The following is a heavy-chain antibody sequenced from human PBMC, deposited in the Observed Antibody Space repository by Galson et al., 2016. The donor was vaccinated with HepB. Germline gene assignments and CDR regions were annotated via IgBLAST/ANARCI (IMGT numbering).Heavy chain of an antibody. CDR1: GFTFDIYE. CDR3: ARSLGWYFDV. CDR2: ISSGGSSI. V-gene: IGHV3-48*03. Sequence: SLRLSCAASGFTFDIYEMNWVRQAPGKGLGWVSFISSGGSSIDYADSVEGRFTIPRDNAKNSPYLEMNSLRVEETAVFYCARSLGWYFDVWGRGTLVTVSS. D-gene: IGHD6-6*01. J-gene: IGHJ2*01.